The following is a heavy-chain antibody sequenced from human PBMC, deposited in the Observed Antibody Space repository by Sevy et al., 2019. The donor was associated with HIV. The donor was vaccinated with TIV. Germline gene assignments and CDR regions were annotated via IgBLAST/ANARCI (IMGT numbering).Heavy chain of an antibody. CDR2: ISGSGTRT. CDR1: GFSFDSYG. Sequence: GGSLRLSCAVSGFSFDSYGMTWVRQAPGKGLEWVSGISGSGTRTYYADSVKGRFIISRDNSKNTLYLQRNSLRSEDTALYYCGKGGGGHYDPDEIGYYFYYYNMDVWGKGTTVTVSS. D-gene: IGHD3-22*01. J-gene: IGHJ6*03. CDR3: GKGGGGHYDPDEIGYYFYYYNMDV. V-gene: IGHV3-23*01.